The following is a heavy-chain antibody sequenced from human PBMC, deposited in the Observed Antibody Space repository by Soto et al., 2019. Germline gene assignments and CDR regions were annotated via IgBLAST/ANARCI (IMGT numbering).Heavy chain of an antibody. J-gene: IGHJ4*02. V-gene: IGHV3-30*18. Sequence: GGSLRLSCAASGFTFISYGMHWVLQAPGKGLEWVAVISYDGSNKYYADSVKGRFTISRDNSKNTLYLQMNSLRAEDTAVYYCAKDAISTVPAAFYFDYWGQGTLVTGSS. CDR1: GFTFISYG. CDR3: AKDAISTVPAAFYFDY. D-gene: IGHD2-2*01. CDR2: ISYDGSNK.